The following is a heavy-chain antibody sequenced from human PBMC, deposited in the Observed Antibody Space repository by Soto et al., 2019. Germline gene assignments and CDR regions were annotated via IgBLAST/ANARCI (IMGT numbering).Heavy chain of an antibody. Sequence: SETLSLTCTVSGGSISSGDYYWSWIRQPPGKGLEWIGYIYYSGSTYYNPSLKSRVTISVDTSKNQFSLKLSSVTAAGTAVYYCARDRGGSYYNYYYGMDVWGQGTTVTVSS. CDR3: ARDRGGSYYNYYYGMDV. V-gene: IGHV4-30-4*01. CDR1: GGSISSGDYY. J-gene: IGHJ6*02. CDR2: IYYSGST. D-gene: IGHD1-26*01.